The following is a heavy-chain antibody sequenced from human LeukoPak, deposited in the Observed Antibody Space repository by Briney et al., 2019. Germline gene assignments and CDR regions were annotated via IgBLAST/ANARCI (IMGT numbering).Heavy chain of an antibody. CDR1: GASITTYS. CDR3: ARAGAVAGTRY. D-gene: IGHD6-19*01. J-gene: IGHJ4*02. V-gene: IGHV4-59*08. Sequence: SETLSLTCSVSGASITTYSSNWLRQSPGKGLEWIGYFSLGETTSYTSSLKSRVTISRDTSKNQVSLKLSSVTAADTAVYYCARAGAVAGTRYWGQGTLVTVSS. CDR2: FSLGETT.